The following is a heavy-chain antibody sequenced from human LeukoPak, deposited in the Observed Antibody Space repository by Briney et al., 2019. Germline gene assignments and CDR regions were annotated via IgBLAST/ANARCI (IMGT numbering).Heavy chain of an antibody. Sequence: GGSLRLSCAASGFSFNMFPMHWVRQAPGKGLEWVSALSGSGDKTFYADSVKGRFTISRDNSKNTLCLQMNSLRAEDTAVYYCAKDLNYGFDYWGQGTLVTVSS. CDR2: LSGSGDKT. CDR3: AKDLNYGFDY. J-gene: IGHJ4*02. CDR1: GFSFNMFP. V-gene: IGHV3-23*01. D-gene: IGHD4-11*01.